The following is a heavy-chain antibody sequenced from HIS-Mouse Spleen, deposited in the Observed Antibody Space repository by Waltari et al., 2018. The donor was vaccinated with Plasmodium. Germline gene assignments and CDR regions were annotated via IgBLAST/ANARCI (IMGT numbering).Heavy chain of an antibody. J-gene: IGHJ4*02. V-gene: IGHV3-21*01. CDR1: CFPFGSYS. D-gene: IGHD6-13*01. Sequence: EVQLVESGGGLVRPGGSLRLSCAASCFPFGSYSMNWLRQAPGKGLEWVSSISSSSSYIYYADSVKGRFTISRDNAKNSLYLQMNSLRAEDTAVYYCARESSSSWYFDYWGQGTLVTVSS. CDR2: ISSSSSYI. CDR3: ARESSSSWYFDY.